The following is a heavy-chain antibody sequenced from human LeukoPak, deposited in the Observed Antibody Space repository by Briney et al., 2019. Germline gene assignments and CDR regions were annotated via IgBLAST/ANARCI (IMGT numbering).Heavy chain of an antibody. CDR2: IRYDGSNK. CDR1: GFTFISYG. CDR3: ATGSYYYDSSGYYYGYDAFNI. J-gene: IGHJ3*02. Sequence: GGSLRLSCAASGFTFISYGMYWVRQAPGKGLESVAFIRYDGSNKYYADSVKGRFTISRDNSKNSLYLQMNSLRAEDTALYYCATGSYYYDSSGYYYGYDAFNIWGQGTMVTVSS. V-gene: IGHV3-30*02. D-gene: IGHD3-22*01.